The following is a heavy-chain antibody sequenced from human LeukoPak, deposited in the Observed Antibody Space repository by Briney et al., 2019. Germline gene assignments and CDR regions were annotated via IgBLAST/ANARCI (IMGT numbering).Heavy chain of an antibody. D-gene: IGHD3-3*01. Sequence: GRSLRLSCAASGFTFSSYGMHWVRQAPGKGLEWVSSISSSSSYIYYADSVKGRFTISRDNAKNSLYLQMNSLRAEDTAVYYCARGARDFDYWGQGTLVTVSS. CDR2: ISSSSSYI. V-gene: IGHV3-21*01. CDR1: GFTFSSYG. CDR3: ARGARDFDY. J-gene: IGHJ4*02.